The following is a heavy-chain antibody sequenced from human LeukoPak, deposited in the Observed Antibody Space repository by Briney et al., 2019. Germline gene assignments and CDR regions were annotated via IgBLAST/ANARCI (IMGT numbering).Heavy chain of an antibody. CDR2: IYHSGST. Sequence: PSETLSLTCAVSGYSISSGYYWGWIRQPPGKGLGWIGSIYHSGSTYYNPSLKGRLTISVAPSKNQFSLKLSSVSAADTAVYYRARRERIAVVGIAVKGPFDYWGQGTLVTVSS. V-gene: IGHV4-38-2*01. CDR3: ARRERIAVVGIAVKGPFDY. J-gene: IGHJ4*02. D-gene: IGHD6-19*01. CDR1: GYSISSGYY.